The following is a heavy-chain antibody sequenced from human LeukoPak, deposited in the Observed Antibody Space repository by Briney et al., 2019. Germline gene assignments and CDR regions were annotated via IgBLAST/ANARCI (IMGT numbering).Heavy chain of an antibody. CDR3: ARDSAYKKFDY. V-gene: IGHV3-64*04. Sequence: GGSLRLSCSASGFTFSRCAMHWVRQAPGKGLEYVSGINDNGGTTHYADSVRGRFTISRDNAENSLYLQMNSLRAEDTAVYYCARDSAYKKFDYWGQGILVTVSS. CDR1: GFTFSRCA. CDR2: INDNGGTT. D-gene: IGHD1-14*01. J-gene: IGHJ4*02.